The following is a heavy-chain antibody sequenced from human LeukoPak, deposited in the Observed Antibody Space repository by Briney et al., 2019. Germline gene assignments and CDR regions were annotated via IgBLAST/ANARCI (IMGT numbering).Heavy chain of an antibody. CDR1: RFAFSTYA. Sequence: GGSLRLSCAVSRFAFSTYAMTWVRQAPGQGLEYVSTISSNGADTYYADSVKGRFTISRDNSKNTLYLQMTSLRVEDAAVYYCANYRKPQGLDYWGQGTLVTVSS. J-gene: IGHJ4*02. V-gene: IGHV3-23*01. D-gene: IGHD1-14*01. CDR3: ANYRKPQGLDY. CDR2: ISSNGADT.